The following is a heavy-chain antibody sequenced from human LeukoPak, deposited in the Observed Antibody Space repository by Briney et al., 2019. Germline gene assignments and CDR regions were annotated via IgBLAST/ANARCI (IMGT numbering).Heavy chain of an antibody. CDR3: ARARGYSNYFSFDY. CDR1: GFTFSSYS. CDR2: ISSSSSYI. D-gene: IGHD4-11*01. J-gene: IGHJ4*02. V-gene: IGHV3-21*01. Sequence: GGSLRLSCAASGFTFSSYSMNWVRQAPGKGLGWVSSISSSSSYIYYADSVKGRFTISRDNAKNSLYLQMNSLRAEDTAVYYCARARGYSNYFSFDYWGQGTLVTDSS.